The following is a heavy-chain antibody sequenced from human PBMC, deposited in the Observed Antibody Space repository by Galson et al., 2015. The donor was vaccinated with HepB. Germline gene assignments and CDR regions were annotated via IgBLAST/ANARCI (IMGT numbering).Heavy chain of an antibody. V-gene: IGHV1-2*06. J-gene: IGHJ4*02. CDR1: GYTFTAYY. CDR3: ARVACIGGVCFYYFDY. CDR2: INPNSGDT. D-gene: IGHD2-8*02. Sequence: SVKVSCKASGYTFTAYYIHWVRQAPGQGLEWMGRINPNSGDTNYAQKFQGRVAMTRDASISTAYMELSRLRSDDTAVYYCARVACIGGVCFYYFDYWVQGTLVPVSS.